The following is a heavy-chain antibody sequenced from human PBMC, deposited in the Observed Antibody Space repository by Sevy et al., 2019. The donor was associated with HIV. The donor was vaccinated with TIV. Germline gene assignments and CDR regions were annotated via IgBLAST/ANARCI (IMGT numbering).Heavy chain of an antibody. CDR2: IKQDESEK. J-gene: IGHJ4*02. CDR1: GFTFSRYW. Sequence: GGSLRLSCAASGFTFSRYWMTWVRQAPGKGLEWVANIKQDESEKYYVDAVKGRFTISRDNAKNSMYLQMNSLRADDPAVYYCERAGQVTMLVLFGGLYFDSWGQRTLVTVSS. CDR3: ERAGQVTMLVLFGGLYFDS. D-gene: IGHD3-22*01. V-gene: IGHV3-7*01.